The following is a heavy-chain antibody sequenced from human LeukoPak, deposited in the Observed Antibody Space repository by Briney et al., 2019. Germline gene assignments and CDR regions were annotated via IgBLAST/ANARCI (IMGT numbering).Heavy chain of an antibody. D-gene: IGHD3-10*01. Sequence: SETLSLTCAVYGGSFSGYYWSWIRQPPGKGLEWIGEINHSGSTNYNPSLKSRVTISVDTSKNQFSLNLSSVTAADTAVYYCARGPYYYYGSGHFAYGGQEPLVTVSS. V-gene: IGHV4-34*01. CDR2: INHSGST. CDR3: ARGPYYYYGSGHFAY. J-gene: IGHJ4*02. CDR1: GGSFSGYY.